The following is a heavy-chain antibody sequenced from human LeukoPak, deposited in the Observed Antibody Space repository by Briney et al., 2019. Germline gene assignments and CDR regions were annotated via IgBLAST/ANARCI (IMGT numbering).Heavy chain of an antibody. Sequence: GGSLRLSCAASGFTFSSYAMSWVRQAPGKGLEWVSAISGSGGSTYYADSVKGRFTISRDNSKNTLYLQMNSLRAEDTAVYYCAKAKFPYYYYYGMDVWGQGTTVTVSS. CDR1: GFTFSSYA. CDR2: ISGSGGST. J-gene: IGHJ6*02. V-gene: IGHV3-23*01. CDR3: AKAKFPYYYYYGMDV.